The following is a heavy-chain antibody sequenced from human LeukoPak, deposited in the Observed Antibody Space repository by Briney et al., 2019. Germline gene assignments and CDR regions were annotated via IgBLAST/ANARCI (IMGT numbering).Heavy chain of an antibody. J-gene: IGHJ4*02. CDR1: GYTFTSYY. CDR3: ARGSRYFDY. Sequence: ASVKVSCKASGYTFTSYYIHWVRQAPGQGLECMGIINPSGGSTTYAQKFQGRITMTRYMSTSTVYMELSSLRSEDTAMYYCARGSRYFDYWGQGTLVTVSS. V-gene: IGHV1-46*01. CDR2: INPSGGST. D-gene: IGHD1-26*01.